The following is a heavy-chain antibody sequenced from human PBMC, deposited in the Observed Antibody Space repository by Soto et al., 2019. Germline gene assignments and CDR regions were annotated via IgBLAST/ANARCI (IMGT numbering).Heavy chain of an antibody. CDR3: TTVTSATQTYYYSYGMDV. Sequence: SVSNAWMNWVRQAPGKGLEWVGRIKSKTDGGTTDYAAPVKGRFTISRDDSKNTLYLQMNSLKTEDTAVYYCTTVTSATQTYYYSYGMDVWGQGTTVTVSS. V-gene: IGHV3-15*07. J-gene: IGHJ6*02. D-gene: IGHD2-15*01. CDR2: IKSKTDGGTT. CDR1: SVSNAW.